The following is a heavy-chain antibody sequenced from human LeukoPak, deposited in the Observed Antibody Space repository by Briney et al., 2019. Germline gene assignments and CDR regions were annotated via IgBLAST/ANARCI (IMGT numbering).Heavy chain of an antibody. V-gene: IGHV4-34*01. Sequence: PSETLCLTCAVYGGSFSGYYWSWIRQPPGKGLEWIGEINHSGSTNYNPSLKSRVTISVDTSKNRFSLKLSSVTAADTAVYYCARASGIAVASTGAGIVNYWGQGTLVTVSS. D-gene: IGHD6-19*01. CDR2: INHSGST. CDR3: ARASGIAVASTGAGIVNY. J-gene: IGHJ4*02. CDR1: GGSFSGYY.